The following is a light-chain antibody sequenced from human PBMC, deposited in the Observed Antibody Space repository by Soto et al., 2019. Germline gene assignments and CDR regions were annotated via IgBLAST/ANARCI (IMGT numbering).Light chain of an antibody. V-gene: IGKV3D-7*01. J-gene: IGKJ1*01. CDR2: GAS. CDR3: QEDYNLPRT. Sequence: PGERVTLSCRAGRGVSTSYLTWYRQRLDQAPRLLIYGASTRATRIPARFSGSGSGTDFTLTISSLQPEDFAVYYCQEDYNLPRTFGQGTKVEIK. CDR1: RGVSTSY.